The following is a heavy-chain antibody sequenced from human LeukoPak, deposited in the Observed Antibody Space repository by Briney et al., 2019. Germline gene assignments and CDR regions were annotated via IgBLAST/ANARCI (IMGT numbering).Heavy chain of an antibody. CDR1: GFTFSSYS. CDR3: AKGPATRWYFDL. CDR2: ISSSSSYI. J-gene: IGHJ2*01. V-gene: IGHV3-21*01. Sequence: GGSLRLSCAASGFTFSSYSMNWVRQAPGKGLEWVSSISSSSSYIYYADSVKGRFTISRDNAKNTLYLQMNSLRAEDTAVYYCAKGPATRWYFDLWGRGTLVTVSS.